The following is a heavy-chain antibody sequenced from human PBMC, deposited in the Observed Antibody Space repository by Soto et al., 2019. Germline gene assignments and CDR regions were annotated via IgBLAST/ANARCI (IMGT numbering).Heavy chain of an antibody. J-gene: IGHJ6*02. D-gene: IGHD4-17*01. CDR2: IIPIFGTA. CDR1: GWTFSSYA. CDR3: ARDPGGEYGDSPSDYYYGMDV. Sequence: ASVKVSCKACGWTFSSYAISWVRQAGGQGREWMGGIIPIFGTANYAQKFQGRVTITADESTSTAYMELSSLRSEDTAVYYCARDPGGEYGDSPSDYYYGMDVWGQGTTVTVSS. V-gene: IGHV1-69*13.